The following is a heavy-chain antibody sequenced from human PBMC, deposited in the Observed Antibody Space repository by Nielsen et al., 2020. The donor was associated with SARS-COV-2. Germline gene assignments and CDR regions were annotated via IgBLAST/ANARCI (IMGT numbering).Heavy chain of an antibody. Sequence: WIRQPPGKGLEWVSSISGSGSYIFYADSVKGRFTISRDNSKNTLYLQMNSLRAEDTAVYYCAKDPSPLRYFDWLPDPSFDYWGQGTLVTVSS. CDR2: ISGSGSYI. CDR3: AKDPSPLRYFDWLPDPSFDY. J-gene: IGHJ4*02. V-gene: IGHV3-23*01. D-gene: IGHD3-9*01.